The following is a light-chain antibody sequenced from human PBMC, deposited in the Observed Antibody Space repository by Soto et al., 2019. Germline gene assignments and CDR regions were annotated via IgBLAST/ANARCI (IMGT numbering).Light chain of an antibody. J-gene: IGLJ2*01. CDR1: SSNIGAGYD. Sequence: QSVLTQPPSVSGAPGQRVTISCTGSSSNIGAGYDVHWYQQLPGTAPKLLIYGNSNRPSGVPDRFSGSKSGTSASLAISGLRSDDEADYYCATWDDSVIGVVFGGGTKLTVL. CDR3: ATWDDSVIGVV. CDR2: GNS. V-gene: IGLV1-40*01.